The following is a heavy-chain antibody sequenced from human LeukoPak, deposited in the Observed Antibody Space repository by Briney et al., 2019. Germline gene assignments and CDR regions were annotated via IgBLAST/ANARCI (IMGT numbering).Heavy chain of an antibody. CDR1: GFTFSSYE. CDR3: DIVATILDY. CDR2: ISSSSSYI. D-gene: IGHD5-12*01. Sequence: PGGSLRLSCAASGFTFSSYEMNWVRQAPGKGLEWVSSISSSSSYIYYADSVKGRFTISRDNAKNSLYLQMNSLRAEDTAVYYWDIVATILDYWGQGTLVTVSS. V-gene: IGHV3-21*01. J-gene: IGHJ4*02.